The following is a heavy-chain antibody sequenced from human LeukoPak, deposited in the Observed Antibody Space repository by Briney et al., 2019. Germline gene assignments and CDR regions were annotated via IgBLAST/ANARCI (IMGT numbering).Heavy chain of an antibody. J-gene: IGHJ4*02. Sequence: SETLSLTCTVSGGSISSYYWSWIRQPPGKGLEWLGYIYYSGSTNYNPSLKSRVAISVDTSKNQFSLKLSSVTAADTAVYYCARGSEWFGELTPFDYWGQGTLVTVSS. V-gene: IGHV4-59*01. CDR2: IYYSGST. CDR1: GGSISSYY. D-gene: IGHD3-10*01. CDR3: ARGSEWFGELTPFDY.